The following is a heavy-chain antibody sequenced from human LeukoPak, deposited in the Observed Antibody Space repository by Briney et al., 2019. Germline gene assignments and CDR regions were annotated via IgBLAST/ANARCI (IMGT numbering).Heavy chain of an antibody. CDR1: GFTFDDYG. J-gene: IGHJ4*02. Sequence: GGSLRLSCAASGFTFDDYGMSWVRQAPGKGLEWVSGINWNGGSTGYADSVKGRFTISRDNAKNSLYLQMNSLRAEDTAVYYCARFSHSSSSGTLGYWGQGTLVTVSS. D-gene: IGHD6-13*01. V-gene: IGHV3-20*04. CDR3: ARFSHSSSSGTLGY. CDR2: INWNGGST.